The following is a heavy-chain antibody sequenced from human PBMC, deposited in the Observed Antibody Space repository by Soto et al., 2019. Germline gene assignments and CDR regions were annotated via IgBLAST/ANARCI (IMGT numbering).Heavy chain of an antibody. CDR3: ARDDCTSTSCFAED. CDR2: IWYDGSNK. CDR1: GFTFSSYG. J-gene: IGHJ4*02. D-gene: IGHD2-2*01. V-gene: IGHV3-33*01. Sequence: HPGGSLRRSCAASGFTFSSYGMHWVRQAPGKGLEWVAVIWYDGSNKYYADSVKGRFTISVDNSKNTLHLQMNSLRVEDTAVYYSARDDCTSTSCFAEDWGQGTLVTVSS.